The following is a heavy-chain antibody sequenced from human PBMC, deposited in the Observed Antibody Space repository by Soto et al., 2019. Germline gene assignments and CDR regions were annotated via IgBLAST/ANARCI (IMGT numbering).Heavy chain of an antibody. CDR1: GYTFTGYY. J-gene: IGHJ4*02. Sequence: ASVKVSCKASGYTFTGYYMHWVRQAPGQGLEWMGWINPNSGGTNYAQKFQGRVTMTRDTSTSTVYMELSSLRSEDTAVYYCARGVQLWRTLFGWGQGTLVTVSS. CDR2: INPNSGGT. V-gene: IGHV1-2*02. CDR3: ARGVQLWRTLFG. D-gene: IGHD5-18*01.